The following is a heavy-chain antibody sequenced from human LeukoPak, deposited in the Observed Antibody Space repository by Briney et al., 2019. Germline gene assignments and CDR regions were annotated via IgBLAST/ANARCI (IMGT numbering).Heavy chain of an antibody. CDR1: GFTFSSYS. J-gene: IGHJ4*02. V-gene: IGHV3-21*01. Sequence: PGGSLRLSCAASGFTFSSYSMNWVRQAPGKGLEWVSSISSSSYIYYADSVKGRFTISRDNAKNSLYLQMNSLRAEDTAVYYCARARQATVDFDYSGQGTLVSVSS. D-gene: IGHD4-23*01. CDR2: ISSSSYI. CDR3: ARARQATVDFDY.